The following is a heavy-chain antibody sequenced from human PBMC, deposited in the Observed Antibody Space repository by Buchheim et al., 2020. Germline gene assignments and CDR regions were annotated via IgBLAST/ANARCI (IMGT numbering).Heavy chain of an antibody. CDR3: ARQMATIFGSWFDP. Sequence: QVQLQESGPGLVKPSETLSLTCTVSGDSNSTYYWSWIRQSPGKGLEWIGYIYYRGSTNYNFSLKSRATISLDTSKNQLSLKLRSVTAADTAVYYCARQMATIFGSWFDPWGQGTL. V-gene: IGHV4-59*01. J-gene: IGHJ5*02. D-gene: IGHD5-24*01. CDR1: GDSNSTYY. CDR2: IYYRGST.